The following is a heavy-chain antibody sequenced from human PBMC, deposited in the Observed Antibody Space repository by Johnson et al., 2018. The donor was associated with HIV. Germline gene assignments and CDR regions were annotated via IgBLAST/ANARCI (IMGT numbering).Heavy chain of an antibody. CDR1: GFIVSTNY. CDR3: ARVLMRGAYYYDSSGYYI. J-gene: IGHJ3*02. Sequence: QVQLVESGGGLIQPGGSLRLSCAASGFIVSTNYMSWVRQAPGKGLEWVAVISYDGSNKYYADSVKGRFTISRDNSKNTLYHQMNSLRAEDTAVYYCARVLMRGAYYYDSSGYYIWGQGTMVTVSS. D-gene: IGHD3-22*01. CDR2: ISYDGSNK. V-gene: IGHV3-30*14.